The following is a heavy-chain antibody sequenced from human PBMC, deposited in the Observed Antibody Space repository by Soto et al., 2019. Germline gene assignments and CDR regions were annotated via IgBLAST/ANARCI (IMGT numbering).Heavy chain of an antibody. V-gene: IGHV6-1*01. D-gene: IGHD3-10*01. J-gene: IGHJ6*02. CDR1: GDSVSSNSAA. Sequence: PSQTLSLTCAISGDSVSSNSAAWNWIRQSPSRGLEWLGRTYYRSKWYNDYAVSVKSRITINPDTSKNQFSLQLNSVTPEDTAVYYCARAVGTYYYGSGSYYEYYYYGMDVWGQGTTVTVSS. CDR2: TYYRSKWYN. CDR3: ARAVGTYYYGSGSYYEYYYYGMDV.